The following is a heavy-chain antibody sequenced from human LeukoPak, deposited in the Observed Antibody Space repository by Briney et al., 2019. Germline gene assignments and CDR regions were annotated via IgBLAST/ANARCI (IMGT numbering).Heavy chain of an antibody. V-gene: IGHV4-34*01. Sequence: SETLSLTCAVYGGSFSGYYWSWIRQPPGKGLEWIGEINHSGSTNYNPSLKSRVTISVDTSKNPFSLKLSSVTAADTAVYYCARQGSSSWYDTTFDYWGQGTLVTVSS. CDR2: INHSGST. J-gene: IGHJ4*02. D-gene: IGHD6-13*01. CDR3: ARQGSSSWYDTTFDY. CDR1: GGSFSGYY.